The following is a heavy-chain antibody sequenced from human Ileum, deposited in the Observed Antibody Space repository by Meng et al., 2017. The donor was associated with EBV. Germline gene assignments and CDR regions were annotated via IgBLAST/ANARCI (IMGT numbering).Heavy chain of an antibody. CDR1: GYTFSNYG. CDR2: ISAYNGNT. D-gene: IGHD1-26*01. J-gene: IGHJ4*02. CDR3: ARAGNGGSYYFTY. Sequence: QIPPVQSGTEVKKPGDSVKVSCKASGYTFSNYGISWLRQAPGQGLEWMGWISAYNGNTNYAQNLQGRVTMTTDTSTGTAYMEVRSLRSDDTAVYYCARAGNGGSYYFTYWGQGTLVTVSS. V-gene: IGHV1-18*01.